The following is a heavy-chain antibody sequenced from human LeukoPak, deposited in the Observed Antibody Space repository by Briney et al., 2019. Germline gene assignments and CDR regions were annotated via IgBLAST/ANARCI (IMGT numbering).Heavy chain of an antibody. D-gene: IGHD1-26*01. V-gene: IGHV3-74*01. CDR1: GFTFSSYW. CDR2: INSDGSST. CDR3: ARAVGATSPTIDY. J-gene: IGHJ4*02. Sequence: GGSLRLSCAASGFTFSSYWMHWVRQAPGKGLVWVSRINSDGSSTSYADSVKGRFTISRGNAKNTLYLQMNSLRAEDTAVYYCARAVGATSPTIDYWGQGTLVTVSS.